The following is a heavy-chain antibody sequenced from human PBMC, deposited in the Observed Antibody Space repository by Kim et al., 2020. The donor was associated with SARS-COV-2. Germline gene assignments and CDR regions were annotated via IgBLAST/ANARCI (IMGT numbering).Heavy chain of an antibody. CDR3: ARETSSGYDSFDY. CDR2: IIPIFGTA. J-gene: IGHJ4*02. Sequence: SVKVSCKASGGTFSSYAISWVRQAPGQGLEWMGGIIPIFGTANYAQKFQGRVTITADKSTSTAYMELSSLRSEDTAVYYCARETSSGYDSFDYWGQGTLVTVSS. V-gene: IGHV1-69*06. CDR1: GGTFSSYA. D-gene: IGHD5-12*01.